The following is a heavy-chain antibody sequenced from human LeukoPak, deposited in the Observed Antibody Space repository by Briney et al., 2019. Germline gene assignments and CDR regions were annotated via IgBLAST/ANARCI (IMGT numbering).Heavy chain of an antibody. V-gene: IGHV1-18*01. CDR1: GYTFTSYG. J-gene: IGHJ5*02. Sequence: VASVKVSCKASGYTFTSYGISWVRQAPGQGLEWMGWISAYNGNTNYAQKLQGRVTMTTDTSTSTAYMELRSLRSDDTAAYYCASQAVGATGVWFDPWGQGTLVTVSS. D-gene: IGHD1-26*01. CDR2: ISAYNGNT. CDR3: ASQAVGATGVWFDP.